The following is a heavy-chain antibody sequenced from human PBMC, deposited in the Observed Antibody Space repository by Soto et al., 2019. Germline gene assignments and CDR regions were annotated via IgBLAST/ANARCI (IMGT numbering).Heavy chain of an antibody. V-gene: IGHV4-31*03. D-gene: IGHD4-17*01. J-gene: IGHJ4*02. CDR2: IYYSGST. CDR1: GGSISGGGYY. Sequence: QVQLQESGPGLVKPSQTLSLTCTVSGGSISGGGYYWSWIRQHPGKGLEWIGYIYYSGSTYYNPSLKSRVTISVDTSKNQFSLKLSSVTAADTAVYYCARSRSLDGDRFDYWGQGTLVTVSS. CDR3: ARSRSLDGDRFDY.